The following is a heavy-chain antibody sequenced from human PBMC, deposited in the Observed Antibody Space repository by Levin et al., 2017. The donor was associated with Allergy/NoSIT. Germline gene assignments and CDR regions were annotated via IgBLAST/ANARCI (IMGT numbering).Heavy chain of an antibody. CDR3: AREGRAYCSGGSCYDNAFDI. V-gene: IGHV3-30-3*01. J-gene: IGHJ3*02. CDR2: ISYDGSNK. CDR1: GFTFSSFA. D-gene: IGHD2-15*01. Sequence: LGESLKISCAASGFTFSSFAMYWVRQAPGKGLEWVALISYDGSNKYYADSVKGRFTISRDDSKNTLYLQMNSLRAEDTAVYYCAREGRAYCSGGSCYDNAFDIWGQGTMVIVSS.